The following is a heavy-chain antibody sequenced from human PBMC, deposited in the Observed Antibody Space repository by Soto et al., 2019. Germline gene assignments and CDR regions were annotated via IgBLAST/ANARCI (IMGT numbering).Heavy chain of an antibody. CDR1: GFTFSSYG. J-gene: IGHJ6*02. D-gene: IGHD2-15*01. CDR3: AKTLIVVVVAAALDV. CDR2: ISYDGSNK. V-gene: IGHV3-30*18. Sequence: VGSLRLSCAASGFTFSSYGMHWVRQAPGKGLEWVAVISYDGSNKYYADSVKGRFTISRDNSKNTLYLQMNSLRAEDTAVYYCAKTLIVVVVAAALDVWGQGTTVTVSS.